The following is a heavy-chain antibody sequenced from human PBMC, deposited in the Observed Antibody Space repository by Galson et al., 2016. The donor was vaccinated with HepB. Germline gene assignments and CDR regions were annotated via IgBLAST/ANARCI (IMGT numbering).Heavy chain of an antibody. D-gene: IGHD6-13*01. J-gene: IGHJ5*02. CDR2: ISSRTRTT. CDR1: GFTFSSYW. CDR3: ARMRSELTAGGWGRPFDP. Sequence: SLRLSCAASGFTFSSYWMHWVRQAPGKGLEWVSHISSRTRTTYYADSVKGRFTISRDNAKNSLYLQMNSLRAEDTAVYYCARMRSELTAGGWGRPFDPWGQGTLVTVSS. V-gene: IGHV3-48*01.